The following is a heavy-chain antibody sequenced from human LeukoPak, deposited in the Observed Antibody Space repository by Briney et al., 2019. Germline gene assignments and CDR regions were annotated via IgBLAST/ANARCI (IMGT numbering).Heavy chain of an antibody. CDR3: ATSRGSSYGYRALELPPSPVD. CDR1: GGSFSGYY. D-gene: IGHD5-18*01. J-gene: IGHJ4*02. CDR2: INHSGST. Sequence: SETLSLTCAVYGGSFSGYYWSWIRQPPGKGLEWIGEINHSGSTNYNPSLKSRVTMSVDTSKNQFSLKLSSVTAADTAVYYCATSRGSSYGYRALELPPSPVDWGQGTLVTVSS. V-gene: IGHV4-34*01.